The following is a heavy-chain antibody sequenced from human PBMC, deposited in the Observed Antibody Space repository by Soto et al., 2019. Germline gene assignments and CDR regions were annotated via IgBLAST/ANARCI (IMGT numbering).Heavy chain of an antibody. Sequence: ASVKVSCKASGYTFTGYYMHWVRQAPGQGLEWMGWINPNSGGTNYAQKLQGRVTMTTDTSTSTAYMELRSLRSDYMAVYYCARISPGPVAGTDYWGQGTLVTVSS. CDR1: GYTFTGYY. CDR2: INPNSGGT. V-gene: IGHV1-2*02. CDR3: ARISPGPVAGTDY. J-gene: IGHJ4*02. D-gene: IGHD6-19*01.